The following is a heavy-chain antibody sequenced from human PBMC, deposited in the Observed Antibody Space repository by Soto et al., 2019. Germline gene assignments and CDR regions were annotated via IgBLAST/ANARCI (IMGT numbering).Heavy chain of an antibody. D-gene: IGHD3-16*02. CDR1: GFTFSSYW. CDR3: AKGYRTYYYYGMDV. CDR2: ISGSGGST. V-gene: IGHV3-23*01. Sequence: GSLRLSCAASGFTFSSYWMHWVRQAPGKGLEWVSAISGSGGSTYHADSVKGRFTISRDNSKNTLYLQMNSLRAEDTALYYCAKGYRTYYYYGMDVWGQGTTVTVSS. J-gene: IGHJ6*02.